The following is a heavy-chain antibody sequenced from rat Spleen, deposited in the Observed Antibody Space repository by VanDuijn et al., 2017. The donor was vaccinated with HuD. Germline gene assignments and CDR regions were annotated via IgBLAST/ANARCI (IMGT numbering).Heavy chain of an antibody. CDR3: TTDRTGALMDA. V-gene: IGHV5-27*01. CDR2: ITNAGGST. Sequence: EVQLVESGGGLVQPGRSLKLSCAASGFTFSNYDMAWIRQAPGKGLEWVASITNAGGSTYNPDSVKGRFTISRDNAKSTLYLQMDSLRSEDTATYYCTTDRTGALMDAWGQGASVTVSS. J-gene: IGHJ4*01. CDR1: GFTFSNYD. D-gene: IGHD5-1*01.